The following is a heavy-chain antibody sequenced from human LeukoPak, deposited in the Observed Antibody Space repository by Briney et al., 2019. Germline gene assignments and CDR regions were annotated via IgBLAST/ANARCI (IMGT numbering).Heavy chain of an antibody. J-gene: IGHJ4*02. CDR1: GFTFSSYG. CDR3: AKEYGPNYFDY. CDR2: ISGSGGST. Sequence: GRSLRLSCAASGFTFSSYGMHWVRQAPGKGLEWVSAISGSGGSTYYADSVKGRFTISRDNSKNTLYLQMNSLRAEDTAVYYCAKEYGPNYFDYWGQGTLVSVSS. D-gene: IGHD3-10*01. V-gene: IGHV3-23*01.